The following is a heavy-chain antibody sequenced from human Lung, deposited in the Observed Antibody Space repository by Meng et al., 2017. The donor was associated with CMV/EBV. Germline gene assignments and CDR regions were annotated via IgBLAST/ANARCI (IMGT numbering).Heavy chain of an antibody. CDR1: TSTSYE. J-gene: IGHJ4*02. D-gene: IGHD2-15*01. Sequence: TSTSYENNWVRQAAGHGLEWRGWMSPNSGNTGFAQKFQGRVTITRNTSISTAYMEVRSLRFEDTAVYYCARMGRYCSGGSCLRYFDYWGQGTLVTVSS. CDR2: MSPNSGNT. V-gene: IGHV1-8*01. CDR3: ARMGRYCSGGSCLRYFDY.